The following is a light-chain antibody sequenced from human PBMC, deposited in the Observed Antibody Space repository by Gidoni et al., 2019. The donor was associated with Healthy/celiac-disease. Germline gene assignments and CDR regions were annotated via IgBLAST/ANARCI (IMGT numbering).Light chain of an antibody. V-gene: IGKV1-39*01. CDR3: QQSYSTPRT. CDR1: QSISSY. CDR2: AAS. Sequence: IQMTQSPSSLSASVGDRVTITCRASQSISSYLNWYQQKPGKAPKLLIYAASSLQSGVPSRFSGSGSGTDFNLTISSRQPEDIATYYCQQSYSTPRTFGQGTKVEIK. J-gene: IGKJ1*01.